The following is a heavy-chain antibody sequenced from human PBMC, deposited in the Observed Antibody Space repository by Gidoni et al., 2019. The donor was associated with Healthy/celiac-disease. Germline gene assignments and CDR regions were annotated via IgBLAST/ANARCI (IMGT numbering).Heavy chain of an antibody. J-gene: IGHJ4*02. D-gene: IGHD3-22*01. CDR3: ARGGDSSGYYGY. CDR1: GFTFSSYG. V-gene: IGHV3-33*01. Sequence: QVQLVESGGGVVQPGRSLRLSCAESGFTFSSYGMHWVRQAPGKGLEWVAVIWYDGSNKYYADSVKGRFTISRDNSKNTLYLQMNSLRAEDTAVYYCARGGDSSGYYGYWGQGTLVTVSS. CDR2: IWYDGSNK.